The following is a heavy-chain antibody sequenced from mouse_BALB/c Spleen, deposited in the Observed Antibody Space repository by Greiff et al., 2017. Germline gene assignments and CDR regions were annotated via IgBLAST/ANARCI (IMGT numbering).Heavy chain of an antibody. V-gene: IGHV1-14*01. J-gene: IGHJ4*01. CDR3: ARRGRGYAMDY. CDR1: GYTFTSYV. CDR2: INPYNDGT. Sequence: EVKLLESGPELVKPGASVKMSCKASGYTFTSYVMHWVKQKPGQGLEWIGYINPYNDGTKYNEKFKGKATLTSDKSSSTAYMELSSLTSEDSAVYYCARRGRGYAMDYWGQGTSVTVSS.